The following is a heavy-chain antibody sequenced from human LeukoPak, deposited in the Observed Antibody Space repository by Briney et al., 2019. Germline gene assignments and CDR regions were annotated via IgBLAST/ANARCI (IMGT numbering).Heavy chain of an antibody. CDR1: GGSISSYY. CDR2: IYTSGST. J-gene: IGHJ4*02. V-gene: IGHV4-4*07. Sequence: SETLSLTCTVSGGSISSYYWSWIGQPAGKGLEWIGRIYTSGSTNYNPSLKSRVTMSVDTSKNQFSLKLSSVTAADTAVYYCARDDVVGATRWSYWGQGTLVTVSS. CDR3: ARDDVVGATRWSY. D-gene: IGHD1-26*01.